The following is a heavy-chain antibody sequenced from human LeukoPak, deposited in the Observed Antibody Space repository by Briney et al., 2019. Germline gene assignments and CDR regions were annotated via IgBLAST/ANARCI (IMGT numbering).Heavy chain of an antibody. J-gene: IGHJ4*02. V-gene: IGHV1-46*01. CDR1: GYTFTSYY. D-gene: IGHD3-9*01. CDR2: INPSGGST. CDR3: ARESYYDILRAYYFDY. Sequence: GASVKVSCKASGYTFTSYYMHWVRQAPGQGLEWMGIINPSGGSTSYAQKFQGRVTMTRDTSTSTVYMELSSLRSEDTAVYYCARESYYDILRAYYFDYWGRGTLVTVSS.